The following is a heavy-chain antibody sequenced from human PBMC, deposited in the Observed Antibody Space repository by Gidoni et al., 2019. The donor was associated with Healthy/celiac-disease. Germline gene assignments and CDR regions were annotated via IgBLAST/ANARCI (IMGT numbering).Heavy chain of an antibody. D-gene: IGHD3-22*01. CDR2: ILYDGSNK. CDR1: GFTFSSYG. CDR3: ARDYYDSSGPTE. Sequence: QVQLVESGGGVVPPGRSLRLSCAASGFTFSSYGMPWVRQAPGKGLEWVAVILYDGSNKYYADSVKGRFTISRDNSKNTLYLQMNSLRAEDTAVYYCARDYYDSSGPTEWGQGTLVTVSS. V-gene: IGHV3-33*01. J-gene: IGHJ4*02.